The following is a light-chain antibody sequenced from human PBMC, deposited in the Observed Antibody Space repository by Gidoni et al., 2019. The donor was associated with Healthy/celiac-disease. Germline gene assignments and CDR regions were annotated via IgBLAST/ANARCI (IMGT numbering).Light chain of an antibody. CDR2: DNN. CDR3: GTWDSSLSAGGV. J-gene: IGLJ3*02. V-gene: IGLV1-51*01. Sequence: QSVLPQPPSVSAPPGQKVTITCTGSSSNIGNHYVSCYQQLPGTAPKLLIYDNNKRPAGIPDRFAGSKSGTSATLGITGLQTEDEADYYCGTWDSSLSAGGVFGGGTKLTVL. CDR1: SSNIGNHY.